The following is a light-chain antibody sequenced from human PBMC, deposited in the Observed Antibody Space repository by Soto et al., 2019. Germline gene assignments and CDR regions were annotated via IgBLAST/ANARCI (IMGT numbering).Light chain of an antibody. CDR2: GAS. CDR1: QSVSSN. V-gene: IGKV3-15*01. Sequence: EIVMTKSPATLSGSQGERATLSCRASQSVSSNLAWYQQKPGQAPRLLIYGASTRATGIPARLSGSGSGTEFTLTISSLQSEDFAVYYCQQYNNWPWTFGQGTKVDIK. J-gene: IGKJ1*01. CDR3: QQYNNWPWT.